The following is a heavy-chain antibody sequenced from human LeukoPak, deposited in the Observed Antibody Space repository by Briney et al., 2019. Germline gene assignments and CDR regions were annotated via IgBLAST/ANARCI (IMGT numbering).Heavy chain of an antibody. CDR1: GYTFTIYG. J-gene: IGHJ4*02. V-gene: IGHV1-18*01. Sequence: ASVKVSCKTTGYTFTIYGISWVRQAPGQGLEWMGWITAYNGHTNYAQEFQGRVSMTTDTSTSTAYMEVRSLRSDDTAVYYCARDNPRWLQRFDYWGQGTLVTVSP. CDR3: ARDNPRWLQRFDY. CDR2: ITAYNGHT. D-gene: IGHD5-24*01.